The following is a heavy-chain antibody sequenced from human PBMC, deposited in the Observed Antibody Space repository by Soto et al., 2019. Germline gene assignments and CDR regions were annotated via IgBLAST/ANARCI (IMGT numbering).Heavy chain of an antibody. CDR2: IYYSGST. Sequence: SETLSLTCSVSGGSISSYYWSWVRQPPGKRLEWIGYIYYSGSTNYNPSLKSRLTISVDTSKNQFSLNLSSVTAADTAVYFCARRPLVRGIIPYYFDSWGQGTLVTVSS. J-gene: IGHJ4*02. V-gene: IGHV4-59*08. D-gene: IGHD3-10*01. CDR1: GGSISSYY. CDR3: ARRPLVRGIIPYYFDS.